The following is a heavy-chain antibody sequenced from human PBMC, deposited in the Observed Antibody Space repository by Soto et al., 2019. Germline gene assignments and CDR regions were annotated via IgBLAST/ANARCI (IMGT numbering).Heavy chain of an antibody. CDR2: IYTSGST. CDR1: GGSISSYY. D-gene: IGHD1-26*01. Sequence: QVQLQESGPGLVKPSETLSLTCTVSGGSISSYYWSWIRQPAGKGLEWIGRIYTSGSTNYNPSLKSRVTMSVDTSKNQFSLKLSSVTAADTAVYYCAREKVGATREVDYYYYGMDVWGPGTTVTVSS. J-gene: IGHJ6*02. V-gene: IGHV4-4*07. CDR3: AREKVGATREVDYYYYGMDV.